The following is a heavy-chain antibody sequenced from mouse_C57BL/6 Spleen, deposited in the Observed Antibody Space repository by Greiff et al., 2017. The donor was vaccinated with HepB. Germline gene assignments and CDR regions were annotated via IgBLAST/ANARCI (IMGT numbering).Heavy chain of an antibody. D-gene: IGHD3-2*02. CDR2: IDPSDSYT. Sequence: QVQLQQPGAELVMPGASVKLSCKASGYTFTSYWMHWVKQRPGQGLAWIGEIDPSDSYTNYNQKFKGKSTLTVDKSSSTAYMQLSSLTSEDSAVYYCATQAQATYAMDYWGQGTSVTVSS. CDR1: GYTFTSYW. CDR3: ATQAQATYAMDY. V-gene: IGHV1-69*01. J-gene: IGHJ4*01.